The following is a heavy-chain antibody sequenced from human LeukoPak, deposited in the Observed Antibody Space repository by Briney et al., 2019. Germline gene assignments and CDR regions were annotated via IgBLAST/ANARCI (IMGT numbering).Heavy chain of an antibody. V-gene: IGHV1-69*05. Sequence: SVKVSCKASGGTFSSYAISWVRKAPGQGLEWMGRIIPIFGTANYAQKFQGRVTITTDESTSTAYMELSSLRSEDTAVYYCARLQLDYNWFDPWGQGTLVTVSS. J-gene: IGHJ5*02. CDR2: IIPIFGTA. D-gene: IGHD6-13*01. CDR3: ARLQLDYNWFDP. CDR1: GGTFSSYA.